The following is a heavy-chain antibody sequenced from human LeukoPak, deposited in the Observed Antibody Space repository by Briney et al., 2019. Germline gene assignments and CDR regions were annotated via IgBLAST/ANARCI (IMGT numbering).Heavy chain of an antibody. CDR3: ARTRLGQLVFDY. CDR2: IIPIFGTA. J-gene: IGHJ4*02. Sequence: SVKVSCKASGGTFSSYAISWVRQAPGQGLEWMGGIIPIFGTANYAQKFQGRVTITADKSTSTAYMGLRSLRSDDTAVYYCARTRLGQLVFDYWGQGTLVTVSS. CDR1: GGTFSSYA. V-gene: IGHV1-69*06. D-gene: IGHD1-1*01.